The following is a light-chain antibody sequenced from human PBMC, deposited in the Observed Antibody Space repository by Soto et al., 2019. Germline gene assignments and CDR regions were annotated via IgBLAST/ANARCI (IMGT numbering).Light chain of an antibody. J-gene: IGKJ1*01. CDR3: QQRSNWPRT. CDR1: QSVLYRSNSKYY. CDR2: WAS. V-gene: IGKV4-1*01. Sequence: DSLRTQSPASLFMSLGERATINCKSSQSVLYRSNSKYYLAWYQQKPGHPPKLLIYWASTRGSGVPDRFSGSGSGTDFTLTISSLEPEDFAVYYCQQRSNWPRTFGQGTKV.